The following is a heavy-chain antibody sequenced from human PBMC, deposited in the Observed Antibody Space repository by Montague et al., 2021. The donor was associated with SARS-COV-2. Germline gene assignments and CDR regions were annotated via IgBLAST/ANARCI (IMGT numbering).Heavy chain of an antibody. CDR2: ISGSSAST. CDR1: GFPFNTNA. D-gene: IGHD3-10*02. J-gene: IGHJ4*02. CDR3: ARCRCLGRHAGYSFDN. Sequence: SLRLSCAASGFPFNTNAINWVRQAPGMGLEWVSIISGSSASTYYXDSVKGRFTISRDNSKNTLYLDMNSLRVEDTAVYYCARCRCLGRHAGYSFDNWGRGTHVTPSS. V-gene: IGHV3-23*01.